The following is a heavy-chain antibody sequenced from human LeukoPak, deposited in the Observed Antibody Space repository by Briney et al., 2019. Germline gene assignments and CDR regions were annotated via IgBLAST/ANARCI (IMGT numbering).Heavy chain of an antibody. J-gene: IGHJ4*02. V-gene: IGHV5-51*01. CDR2: IYPGDSDT. CDR1: GYSFTSYW. D-gene: IGHD3-3*01. CDR3: ARQALVEDYDFWSGLYYFDY. Sequence: GESLKISCKGSGYSFTSYWIGWVRQMPGKGLEWMGIIYPGDSDTRYSPSFQGQVTISADKSISTAYLQWSSLKASDTAMYYCARQALVEDYDFWSGLYYFDYWGQGTLVTVSS.